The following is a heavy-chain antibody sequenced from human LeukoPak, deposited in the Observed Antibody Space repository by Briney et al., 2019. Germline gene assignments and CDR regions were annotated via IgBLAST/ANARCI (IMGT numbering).Heavy chain of an antibody. D-gene: IGHD6-6*01. V-gene: IGHV3-30-3*01. J-gene: IGHJ4*02. Sequence: GGSLRLSCAASGFTFSSYAMHWVRQAPGKGLEWVAVISYDGSNKYYADSVKGRFTISRDNSKNTLYLQMNSLRAEDTAVYYCARDLEYSSSSGQGDYWGQGTLVTVSS. CDR1: GFTFSSYA. CDR3: ARDLEYSSSSGQGDY. CDR2: ISYDGSNK.